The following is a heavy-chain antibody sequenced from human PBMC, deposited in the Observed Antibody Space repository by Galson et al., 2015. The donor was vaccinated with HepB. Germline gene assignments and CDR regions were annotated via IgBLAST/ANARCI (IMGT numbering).Heavy chain of an antibody. CDR1: RFTFGDYA. J-gene: IGHJ4*02. CDR2: IRSKGYGGTT. CDR3: ARDFWSGYYKGAY. Sequence: SLRLSCAASRFTFGDYAMNWFRQAPGKGLEWVGFIRSKGYGGTTEYAASVKGRFTISRDDSKSIAYLQMNSLKTEDTAVYYCARDFWSGYYKGAYWGQGTLVTVS. V-gene: IGHV3-49*03. D-gene: IGHD3-3*01.